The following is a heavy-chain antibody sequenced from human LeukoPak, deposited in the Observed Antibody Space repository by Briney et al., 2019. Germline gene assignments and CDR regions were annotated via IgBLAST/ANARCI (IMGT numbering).Heavy chain of an antibody. J-gene: IGHJ5*02. CDR2: IYFSGST. D-gene: IGHD2-2*01. CDR3: ARGFCTSTNCYREEWFDP. V-gene: IGHV4-30-4*08. Sequence: SETLSLTCTVSGGSISSGYYYWSWIRQPPGKGLEWIGYIYFSGSTYYNPSLKSRVTISVHTSKNQFSLSLSSVTAADTAVYYCARGFCTSTNCYREEWFDPWGRGTLVTVSS. CDR1: GGSISSGYYY.